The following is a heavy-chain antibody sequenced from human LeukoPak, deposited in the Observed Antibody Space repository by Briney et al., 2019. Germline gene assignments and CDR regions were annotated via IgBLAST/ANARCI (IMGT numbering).Heavy chain of an antibody. CDR1: GFTFSSYV. Sequence: GGSLRLSCAASGFTFSSYVVNWVRQAPGKGLEWVSAISASGGSTYYADSVKGRFTISRDNSKNTLYLQMNSLRAEDTAVYHCAKDRCSGGSCYFDYWSQGTLVTVSS. J-gene: IGHJ4*02. V-gene: IGHV3-23*01. CDR2: ISASGGST. CDR3: AKDRCSGGSCYFDY. D-gene: IGHD2-15*01.